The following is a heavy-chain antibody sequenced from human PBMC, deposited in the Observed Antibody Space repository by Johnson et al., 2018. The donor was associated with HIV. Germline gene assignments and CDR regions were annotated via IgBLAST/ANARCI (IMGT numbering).Heavy chain of an antibody. CDR3: ARAQLLADDAFNN. J-gene: IGHJ3*02. V-gene: IGHV3-74*02. CDR1: GFTFSSYA. Sequence: VQLVESGGGVVQPGRSLRLSCAAPGFTFSSYAMHWVRQAPGKGLMWVSRISGDGSSSSYADSVKGRFTISRDNAKNTLYLQLNSLRVEDTAIYYCARAQLLADDAFNNWGQGTMVTVSS. D-gene: IGHD6-6*01. CDR2: ISGDGSSS.